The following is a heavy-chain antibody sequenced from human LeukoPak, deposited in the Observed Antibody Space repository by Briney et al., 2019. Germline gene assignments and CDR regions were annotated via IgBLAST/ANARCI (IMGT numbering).Heavy chain of an antibody. J-gene: IGHJ4*02. V-gene: IGHV3-23*01. CDR1: GFTFSSYA. Sequence: GGSLRLSCAASGFTFSSYAMSWVRQAPGNGLEWVSAISGSGGSTYYADSVKGRFTISRDNSKNTLYLQMNSLRAEDTAVYYCAKVKAYYYEKEYYLDYWGQGTLVTVSS. D-gene: IGHD3-22*01. CDR3: AKVKAYYYEKEYYLDY. CDR2: ISGSGGST.